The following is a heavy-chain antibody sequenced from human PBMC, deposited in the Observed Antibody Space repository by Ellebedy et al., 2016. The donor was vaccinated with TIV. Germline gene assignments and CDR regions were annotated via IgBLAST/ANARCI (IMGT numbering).Heavy chain of an antibody. Sequence: GESLKISCAASGFSVSSKYMNWVRQAPGPGLEWVSVIFSVGYTHYADSVSGRFTASRDTSKNTLYLQMNSLTVGDTAVYYCATDPDGFYGDTSDYWGRGTLVTVSS. J-gene: IGHJ4*02. CDR2: IFSVGYT. CDR1: GFSVSSKY. CDR3: ATDPDGFYGDTSDY. V-gene: IGHV3-53*01. D-gene: IGHD4-17*01.